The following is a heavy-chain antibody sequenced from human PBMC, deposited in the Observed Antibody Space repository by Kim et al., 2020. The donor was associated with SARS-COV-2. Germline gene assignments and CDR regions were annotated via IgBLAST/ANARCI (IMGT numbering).Heavy chain of an antibody. CDR1: GFIFSNVW. Sequence: GGSLRLSCAASGFIFSNVWMNWVRQVPGKGPEWLGGIKAKASGGTPDHAAPVQRRFITFRDDSEGTSYLLMTRLKTEDTGVDCCTPQPDQVTSRPFWGQG. D-gene: IGHD2-21*02. V-gene: IGHV3-15*01. CDR3: TPQPDQVTSRPF. CDR2: IKAKASGGTP. J-gene: IGHJ1*01.